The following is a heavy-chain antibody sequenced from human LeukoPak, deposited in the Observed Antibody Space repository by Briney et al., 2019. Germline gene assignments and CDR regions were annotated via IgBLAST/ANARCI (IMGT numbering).Heavy chain of an antibody. CDR2: IYSGGNT. Sequence: PGGSLRLSCAASGFTVSSNYMSWVRQAPGKGLEWVSVIYSGGNTYYADSVKGRFTISRDNSKNTLYLQMNSLRAEDTAVYYCARDGSHSSSWYSYYYYGMDVWGQGTTVTVSS. V-gene: IGHV3-66*01. J-gene: IGHJ6*02. D-gene: IGHD6-13*01. CDR1: GFTVSSNY. CDR3: ARDGSHSSSWYSYYYYGMDV.